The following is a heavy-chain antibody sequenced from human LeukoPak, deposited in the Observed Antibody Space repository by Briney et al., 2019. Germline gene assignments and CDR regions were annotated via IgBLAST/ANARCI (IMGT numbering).Heavy chain of an antibody. D-gene: IGHD3-10*01. Sequence: GGSLRLSCAASGFTFSSYAMHWVRQAPGKGLEWVAVIPYDGSNKYYADSVKGRFTISRDNSKNTLYLQMNSLRAEDTAVYYCAKAGYYGSRYYYYMDVWGKGTTVTVSS. J-gene: IGHJ6*03. CDR3: AKAGYYGSRYYYYMDV. V-gene: IGHV3-30*02. CDR1: GFTFSSYA. CDR2: IPYDGSNK.